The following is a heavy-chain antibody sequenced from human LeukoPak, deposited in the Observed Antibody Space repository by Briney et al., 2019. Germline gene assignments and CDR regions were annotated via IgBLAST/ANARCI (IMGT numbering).Heavy chain of an antibody. CDR3: ARVYYDSSGYYYRRFDY. J-gene: IGHJ4*02. Sequence: GASVKVSCKASGYTFTSYGISWVRQAPGQGLEWMGWISAYNGNTNYAQKLQGRVTMTTDTSTSTAYMELRSLRSDDTAVYYCARVYYDSSGYYYRRFDYWGQGTLVTAPS. CDR1: GYTFTSYG. D-gene: IGHD3-22*01. CDR2: ISAYNGNT. V-gene: IGHV1-18*01.